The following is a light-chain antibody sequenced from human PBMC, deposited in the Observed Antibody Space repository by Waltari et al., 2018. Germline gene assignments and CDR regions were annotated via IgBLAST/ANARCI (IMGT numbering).Light chain of an antibody. CDR2: RDD. Sequence: QSVLTQPPSVSGTPGPRVTISCSGSSSNLGHHLVNWYQQVPGTTPKLLIYRDDQRPSGVPDRFSGSKSGTSASLAISGLRSEDEADYYCAAWDDSLNGRWEFGGGTKLTVL. CDR3: AAWDDSLNGRWE. V-gene: IGLV1-44*01. J-gene: IGLJ3*02. CDR1: SSNLGHHL.